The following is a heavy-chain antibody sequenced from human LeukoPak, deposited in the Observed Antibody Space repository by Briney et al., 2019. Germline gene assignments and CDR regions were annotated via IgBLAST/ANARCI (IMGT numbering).Heavy chain of an antibody. CDR3: ARDLLRWSTSSRAPSYYYGMDV. CDR1: GGSISSGGYY. CDR2: IYYSGST. V-gene: IGHV4-31*03. Sequence: SETLSLTCTVSGGSISSGGYYWSWIRQHPGKGLEWIGYIYYSGSTYYNPSLKSRVTISVDTSKNQFSLKLSSVTAADTAGYYCARDLLRWSTSSRAPSYYYGMDVWGQGTTVTVSS. J-gene: IGHJ6*02. D-gene: IGHD4-23*01.